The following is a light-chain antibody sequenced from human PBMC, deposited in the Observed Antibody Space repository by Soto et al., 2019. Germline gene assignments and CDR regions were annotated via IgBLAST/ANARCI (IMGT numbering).Light chain of an antibody. J-gene: IGKJ4*01. CDR2: DAS. V-gene: IGKV1-13*02. Sequence: AIQLTQSPSSLSTSVGDRVTITCRASQGISSALAWYQHKSGKPPKSLIYDASSLESGVPSRFSGTGSGTDFTLTISSLLTEDFATYYCQQFNSYPLSFGGGTKVDIK. CDR1: QGISSA. CDR3: QQFNSYPLS.